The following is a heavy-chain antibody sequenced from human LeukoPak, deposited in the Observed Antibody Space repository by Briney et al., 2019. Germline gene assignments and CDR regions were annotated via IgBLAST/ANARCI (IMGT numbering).Heavy chain of an antibody. D-gene: IGHD6-6*01. CDR1: GGSISSSSYY. CDR2: IYYSGST. J-gene: IGHJ6*03. CDR3: ASSPARRLYYYYYYYMDV. V-gene: IGHV4-39*01. Sequence: SETLSLTCTVSGGSISSSSYYWGWIRQPPGKGLEWIGSIYYSGSTYYNPSLKSRVTISVDTSKNQFSLKLSSVTAADTAVYYCASSPARRLYYYYYYYMDVWGKGATVTVSS.